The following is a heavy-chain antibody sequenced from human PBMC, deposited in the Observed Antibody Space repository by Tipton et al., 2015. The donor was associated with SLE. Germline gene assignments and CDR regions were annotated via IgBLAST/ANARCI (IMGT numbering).Heavy chain of an antibody. D-gene: IGHD6-19*01. Sequence: SLRLSCAASGFTFSSYAMHWVRQAPGKGLEWVAVISYDGSNKYYADSVKGRFTISRDNSKNTLYLQMNSLRAEDTAVYYCAKDRAGTHFDLWGRGTLVTVSS. J-gene: IGHJ2*01. CDR1: GFTFSSYA. CDR3: AKDRAGTHFDL. CDR2: ISYDGSNK. V-gene: IGHV3-30-3*01.